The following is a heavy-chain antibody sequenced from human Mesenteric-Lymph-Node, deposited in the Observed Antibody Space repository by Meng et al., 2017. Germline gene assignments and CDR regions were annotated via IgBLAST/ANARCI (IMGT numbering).Heavy chain of an antibody. J-gene: IGHJ3*02. V-gene: IGHV4-59*01. Sequence: SETLSLTCTVSGDSISDYYWNWIRQPPGKGLEWMGNIYYSGNTDYNPSLKSRVTISVDTSKNQFSLKLTSVTAADTAVYYCARDPRDYGDYESAFDIWGQGTMVTVSS. CDR2: IYYSGNT. CDR3: ARDPRDYGDYESAFDI. D-gene: IGHD4-17*01. CDR1: GDSISDYY.